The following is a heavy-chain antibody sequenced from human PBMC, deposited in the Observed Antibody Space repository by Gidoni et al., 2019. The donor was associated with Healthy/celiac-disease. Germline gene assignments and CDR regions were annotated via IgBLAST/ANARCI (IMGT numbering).Heavy chain of an antibody. CDR2: IYPGDSDT. D-gene: IGHD5-12*01. Sequence: EVQLVQSGAEVQKPGESLKISCKGSGYSFTSYWIGWVRQMPGKGLEWMGIIYPGDSDTRYSPSFQGQVTISADKSISTAYLQWSSLKASDTAMYYCARPRRDGYKSDAFDIWGQGTMVTVSS. J-gene: IGHJ3*02. V-gene: IGHV5-51*01. CDR1: GYSFTSYW. CDR3: ARPRRDGYKSDAFDI.